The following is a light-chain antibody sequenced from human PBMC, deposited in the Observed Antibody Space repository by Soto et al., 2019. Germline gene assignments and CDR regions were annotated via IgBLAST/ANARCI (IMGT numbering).Light chain of an antibody. CDR3: QQRSNWLRT. V-gene: IGKV3-11*01. Sequence: EIVLTQSPATLSLSPLEIATLSFMASQSVSSYLAWYQQKPGQAPRLLIYDASNRATGIPARFSGSGSGTDFTLTISSLEPEDFAVYYCQQRSNWLRTFGQGTKVDIK. J-gene: IGKJ1*01. CDR2: DAS. CDR1: QSVSSY.